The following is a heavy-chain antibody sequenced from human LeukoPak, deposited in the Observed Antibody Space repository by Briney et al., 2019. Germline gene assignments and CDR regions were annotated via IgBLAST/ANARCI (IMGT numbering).Heavy chain of an antibody. Sequence: ASVKVSCKASGYTFTGYYMHWVRQAPGQGLEWMGWINPNSGGTNYAQKFQGRVTMTRDTSISTAYMELSRLRSDDTAVYYCARGGLHSSSPLRQFDYWGQGTLVTVSS. J-gene: IGHJ4*02. CDR3: ARGGLHSSSPLRQFDY. CDR2: INPNSGGT. D-gene: IGHD6-6*01. V-gene: IGHV1-2*02. CDR1: GYTFTGYY.